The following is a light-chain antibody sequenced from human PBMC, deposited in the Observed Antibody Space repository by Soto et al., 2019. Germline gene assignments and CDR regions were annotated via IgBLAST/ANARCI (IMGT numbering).Light chain of an antibody. V-gene: IGLV2-14*01. CDR2: GVT. Sequence: VLTQPASVSGSPGQSITISCTGTGSDIGAYNYVSWYQQHPGKAPKLIIYGVTHRPSGVSTRFSASKSAYTASLTISGLQAEDEADYYCSSFTTSYFYVFGPGTKVTVL. J-gene: IGLJ1*01. CDR1: GSDIGAYNY. CDR3: SSFTTSYFYV.